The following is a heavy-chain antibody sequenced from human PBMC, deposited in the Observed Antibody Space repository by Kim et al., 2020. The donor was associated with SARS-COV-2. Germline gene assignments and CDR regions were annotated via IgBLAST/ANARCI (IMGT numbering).Heavy chain of an antibody. V-gene: IGHV4-59*01. CDR1: GGSISSYY. CDR2: IYYSGST. Sequence: SETLSLTCTVSGGSISSYYWSWIRQPPGKGLEWIGYIYYSGSTNYNPSLKSRVTISVDTSKNQFSLKLSSVTAADKAVYYCASFSSGWRRIGYYFDYWG. CDR3: ASFSSGWRRIGYYFDY. D-gene: IGHD6-19*01. J-gene: IGHJ4*01.